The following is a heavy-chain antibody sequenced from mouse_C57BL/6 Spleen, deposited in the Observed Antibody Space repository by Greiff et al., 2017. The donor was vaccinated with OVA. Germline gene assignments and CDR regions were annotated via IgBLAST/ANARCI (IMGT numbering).Heavy chain of an antibody. Sequence: LVKPGASVKISCKASGYTFTDYYMNWVKQSHGKSLEWIGDINPNNGGTSYNQKFKGKATLTVDKSSSTAYMELRSLTSEDSAVYYCARQLRFAYWGQGTLVTVSA. V-gene: IGHV1-26*01. J-gene: IGHJ3*01. D-gene: IGHD3-2*02. CDR3: ARQLRFAY. CDR1: GYTFTDYY. CDR2: INPNNGGT.